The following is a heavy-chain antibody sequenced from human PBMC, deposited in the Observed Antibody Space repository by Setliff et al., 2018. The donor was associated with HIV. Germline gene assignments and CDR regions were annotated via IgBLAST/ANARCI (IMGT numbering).Heavy chain of an antibody. D-gene: IGHD6-6*01. CDR1: GFTFSNAW. J-gene: IGHJ4*02. Sequence: GGSLRLSCAASGFTFSNAWMSWVRQAPGKGLECLGRIKTRADGGAADSAEPVKGRFTISRDDSKSTLYLQMNSLKTEDTAVYYCSINSPLSSWGQGTLVTVSS. V-gene: IGHV3-15*01. CDR2: IKTRADGGAA. CDR3: SINSPLSS.